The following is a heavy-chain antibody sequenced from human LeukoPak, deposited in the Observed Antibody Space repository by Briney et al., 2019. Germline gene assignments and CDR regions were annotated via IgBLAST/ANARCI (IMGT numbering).Heavy chain of an antibody. CDR3: ARLLRRLGYFDY. CDR1: GGSISSGGYS. J-gene: IGHJ4*02. Sequence: SQTLSLTCAVSGGSISSGGYSWSWVRQPPGKGLEWIGYIYHSGSTYYNPPLKSRVTISVDRSKNQFSLKLSSVTAADTAVYYCARLLRRLGYFDYWGQGTLVTVSS. CDR2: IYHSGST. D-gene: IGHD1-26*01. V-gene: IGHV4-30-2*01.